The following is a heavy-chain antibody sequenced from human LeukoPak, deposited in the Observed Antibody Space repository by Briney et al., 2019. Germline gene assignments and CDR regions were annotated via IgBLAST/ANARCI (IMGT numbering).Heavy chain of an antibody. Sequence: PSETLSLTCAVYGGSFSGYYWSWIRQPPGKGLEWIGEITHSGSTNYNPSLKSRVTISVDTSKNQFSLKLSSVTAADTAVYYCASEVGATENWFDPWGQGTLVTVSS. CDR3: ASEVGATENWFDP. J-gene: IGHJ5*01. CDR2: ITHSGST. D-gene: IGHD1-26*01. CDR1: GGSFSGYY. V-gene: IGHV4-34*01.